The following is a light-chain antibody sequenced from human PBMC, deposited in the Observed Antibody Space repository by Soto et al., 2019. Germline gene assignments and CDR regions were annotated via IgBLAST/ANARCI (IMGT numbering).Light chain of an antibody. V-gene: IGKV3-11*01. CDR2: DAS. CDR1: QSVSSY. CDR3: QQRSNWPIT. J-gene: IGKJ5*01. Sequence: EIVLTQSPATLSLSPGERATLSCMTSQSVSSYFAWYQQKPGRAPRLLIYDASNRATGIPARSIGSGSGTDFTLTISSLEPEEFAVYYCQQRSNWPITFGQGTRLEIK.